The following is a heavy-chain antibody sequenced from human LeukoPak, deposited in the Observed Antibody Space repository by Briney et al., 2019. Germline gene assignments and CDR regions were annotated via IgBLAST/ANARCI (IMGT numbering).Heavy chain of an antibody. D-gene: IGHD2-21*02. CDR1: GGSISSSSYY. CDR3: ARARFGDYTSPIDY. Sequence: SETLSLTCTVSGGSISSSSYYWGWIRQPPGKGLEWIGSIYYSGSTYYNPSLKSRFTISVDTSKNQFSLKLSSVTAADTAVYYCARARFGDYTSPIDYWGQGTLVTASS. J-gene: IGHJ4*02. CDR2: IYYSGST. V-gene: IGHV4-39*07.